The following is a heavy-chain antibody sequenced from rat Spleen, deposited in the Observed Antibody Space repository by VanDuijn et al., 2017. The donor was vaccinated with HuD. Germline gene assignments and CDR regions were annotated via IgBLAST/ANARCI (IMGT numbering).Heavy chain of an antibody. CDR1: GFTFSSFP. CDR3: VRQRGDDRYNGGLDY. V-gene: IGHV5-25*01. J-gene: IGHJ2*01. Sequence: EVQLVESGGGLVQPGRSLKLSCAASGFTFSSFPMAWVRQAPKKGLEWVASISSGGGGTSYPDSVKGRFTISRDNAKSTLYLQMDSLRSEDTASYYCVRQRGDDRYNGGLDYWGQGVMVTVSS. D-gene: IGHD1-4*01. CDR2: ISSGGGGT.